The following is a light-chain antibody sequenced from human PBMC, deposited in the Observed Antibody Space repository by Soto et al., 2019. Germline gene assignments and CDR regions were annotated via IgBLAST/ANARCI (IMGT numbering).Light chain of an antibody. CDR2: AAS. V-gene: IGKV1-39*01. J-gene: IGKJ2*03. Sequence: DIPVTQSPSSLSESVGDRVTITCRTSQSINIYLNWYQQKAGKAPNVLITAASSLQSGVPSRFSGSGSGTDFTLTISSLQQEDIATYYCQQSYTAPYSFGQGTKLEI. CDR1: QSINIY. CDR3: QQSYTAPYS.